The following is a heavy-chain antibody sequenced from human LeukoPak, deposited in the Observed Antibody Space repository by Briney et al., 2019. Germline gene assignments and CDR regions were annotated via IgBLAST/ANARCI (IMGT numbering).Heavy chain of an antibody. J-gene: IGHJ4*02. V-gene: IGHV3-23*01. Sequence: PGGSLRLSCAASGFTFSSYAMSWVRQAPGKGLEWVSAISGSGGSTYYADSVKGRFTISRDNSKNTLYLQMNSLRAEDTAVYYCAKDVGLGEYYYDSSGSDYWGQGTLVTVSS. CDR2: ISGSGGST. CDR1: GFTFSSYA. CDR3: AKDVGLGEYYYDSSGSDY. D-gene: IGHD3-22*01.